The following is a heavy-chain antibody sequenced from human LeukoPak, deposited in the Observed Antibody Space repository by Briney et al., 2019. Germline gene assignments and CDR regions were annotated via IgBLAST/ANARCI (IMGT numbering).Heavy chain of an antibody. CDR2: IYTSGST. J-gene: IGHJ6*03. CDR1: GGSISSYY. CDR3: AREVYYGSGSHYYYYYMDV. V-gene: IGHV4-4*07. Sequence: PSETLSLTCTVSGGSISSYYWSWIRQPAGKGLEWIGRIYTSGSTNYNPSLKSRVTMSVDTSKNQFSLKLSSVTAAVTAVYYCAREVYYGSGSHYYYYYMDVWGKGTTVTVSS. D-gene: IGHD3-10*01.